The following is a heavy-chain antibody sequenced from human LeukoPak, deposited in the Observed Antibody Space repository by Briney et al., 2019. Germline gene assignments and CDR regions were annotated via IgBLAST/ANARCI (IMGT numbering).Heavy chain of an antibody. CDR2: IWYDGSNK. Sequence: GGSLRLSCAASGFAFSSYGMHWVRQAPGKRLEWVAVIWYDGSNKYYADSVKGRFTISRDNSKNTLYLQMNSLRAEDTAVYYCARGKGYCSSTSCYNWFDPWGQGTLVTVSS. V-gene: IGHV3-33*01. J-gene: IGHJ5*02. CDR3: ARGKGYCSSTSCYNWFDP. CDR1: GFAFSSYG. D-gene: IGHD2-2*01.